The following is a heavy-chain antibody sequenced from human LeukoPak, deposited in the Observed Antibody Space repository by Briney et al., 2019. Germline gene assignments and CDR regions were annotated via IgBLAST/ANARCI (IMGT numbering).Heavy chain of an antibody. CDR2: IKQDGSEK. D-gene: IGHD2-2*02. J-gene: IGHJ5*02. CDR3: ARIVPAAIVVSWFDP. CDR1: GFTFSSYW. Sequence: QSGGSLRLSCAASGFTFSSYWMSWVRQAPGKGLEWVANIKQDGSEKYYVDSVKGRFTISRDNAKNSLYLQMNSLRAEGTAVYYCARIVPAAIVVSWFDPWGQGTLVTVSS. V-gene: IGHV3-7*01.